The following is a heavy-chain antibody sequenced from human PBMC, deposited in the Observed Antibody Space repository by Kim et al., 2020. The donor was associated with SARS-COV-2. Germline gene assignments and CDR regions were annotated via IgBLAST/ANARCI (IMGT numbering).Heavy chain of an antibody. CDR1: GFTFSSYW. V-gene: IGHV3-7*03. Sequence: GGSLRLSCAASGFTFSSYWMSWVRQAPGKGLEWVANIKQDGSEKYYVDSVKGRFTISRDNAKNSLYLQMNSLRAEDTAVYYCARDFPDYGDVSYYYGMDVGGQGTTVTVSS. CDR3: ARDFPDYGDVSYYYGMDV. D-gene: IGHD4-17*01. CDR2: IKQDGSEK. J-gene: IGHJ6*02.